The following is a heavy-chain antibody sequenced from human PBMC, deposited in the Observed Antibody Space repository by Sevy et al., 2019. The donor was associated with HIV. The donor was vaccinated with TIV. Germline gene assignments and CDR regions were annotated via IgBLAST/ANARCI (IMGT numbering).Heavy chain of an antibody. V-gene: IGHV3-23*01. D-gene: IGHD3-9*01. CDR3: AKEYYDILTGSPGGVDY. J-gene: IGHJ4*02. CDR1: GFTFSSYA. CDR2: ISGSGGST. Sequence: GGSLRLSCAASGFTFSSYAMSWVRQAPGKGLEWVSAISGSGGSTYYADSVKGRFIISRDNSKNTLYLQMNSLRAEDTAVYYCAKEYYDILTGSPGGVDYWGQGTLVTVSS.